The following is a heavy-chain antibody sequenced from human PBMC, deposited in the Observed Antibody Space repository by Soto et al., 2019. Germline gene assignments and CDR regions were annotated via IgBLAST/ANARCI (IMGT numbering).Heavy chain of an antibody. J-gene: IGHJ4*02. CDR2: IIPIFGTA. V-gene: IGHV1-69*06. CDR3: ARAQSDYCSGGSCYPGAFDY. CDR1: GGTFSSYA. D-gene: IGHD2-15*01. Sequence: SVKVSCKASGGTFSSYAISWVRQAPGQGLEWMGGIIPIFGTANYAQKFQGRVTITADKSTSTAYMELSSLRSEDTAVYYCARAQSDYCSGGSCYPGAFDYWGQGSLVTVS.